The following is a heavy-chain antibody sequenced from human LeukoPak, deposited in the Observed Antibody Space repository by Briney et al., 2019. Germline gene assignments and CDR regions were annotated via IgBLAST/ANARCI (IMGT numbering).Heavy chain of an antibody. CDR3: ARDPSYDSSGYPNWFDP. V-gene: IGHV1-18*01. J-gene: IGHJ5*02. CDR2: ISAYNGNT. CDR1: GYTFTSYG. Sequence: ASVKVSCKAFGYTFTSYGISWVRQAPGQGLEWMGWISAYNGNTNYAQKLQGRVTMTTDTSTSTTYMELRSLRSDDTAVYYRARDPSYDSSGYPNWFDPWGQGTLVTVSS. D-gene: IGHD3-22*01.